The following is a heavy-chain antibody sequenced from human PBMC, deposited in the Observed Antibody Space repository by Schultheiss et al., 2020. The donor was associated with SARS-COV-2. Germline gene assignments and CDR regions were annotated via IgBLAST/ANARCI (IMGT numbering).Heavy chain of an antibody. D-gene: IGHD3-10*01. Sequence: SETLSLTCTVSGGSISSGDYDWSWIRQPPGKGLEWIGYIYYSGSTYYNPSLKSRVTISVDTSKNQFSLKLSSVTAADTAVYYCARDSPRYYGSGSVYGMDVWGQGTTVTVSS. CDR1: GGSISSGDYD. CDR2: IYYSGST. V-gene: IGHV4-30-4*01. J-gene: IGHJ6*02. CDR3: ARDSPRYYGSGSVYGMDV.